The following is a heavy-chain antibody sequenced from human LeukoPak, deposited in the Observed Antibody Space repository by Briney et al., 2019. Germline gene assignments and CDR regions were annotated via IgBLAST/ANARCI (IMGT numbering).Heavy chain of an antibody. D-gene: IGHD6-13*01. CDR3: ERDAVRQIAAAGNFDY. V-gene: IGHV3-48*04. CDR1: GVTFGPYT. Sequence: GGSLRLSCAASGVTFGPYTMNWVREAPGGRLGWGSHIISSSDTIDYADSVKGRLASSTDTAKNSMYMQLNSLRAEETAVYSCERDAVRQIAAAGNFDYWGQGTLVTVSS. J-gene: IGHJ4*02. CDR2: IISSSDTI.